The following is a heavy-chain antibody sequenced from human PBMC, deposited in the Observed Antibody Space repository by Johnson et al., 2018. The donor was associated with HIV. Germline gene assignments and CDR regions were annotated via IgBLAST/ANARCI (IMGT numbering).Heavy chain of an antibody. Sequence: QVQLVESGGGVVQPGRSLRLSCAASGFTFSSYAMHWVRQAPGKGLEWVAVISYDGSDKDHADSVKGRFTITRDSSKNTLYLQMNSLRAEDTAVYYCARDRGAARDAFDIWGQGTMVTVSS. CDR3: ARDRGAARDAFDI. J-gene: IGHJ3*02. D-gene: IGHD6-6*01. CDR2: ISYDGSDK. V-gene: IGHV3-30*04. CDR1: GFTFSSYA.